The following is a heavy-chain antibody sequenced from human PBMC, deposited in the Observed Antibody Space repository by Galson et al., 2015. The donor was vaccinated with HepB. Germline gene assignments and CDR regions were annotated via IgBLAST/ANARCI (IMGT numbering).Heavy chain of an antibody. CDR3: ARLGAAGTDFDY. CDR1: RGTFSSYA. CDR2: IIPIFGTA. V-gene: IGHV1-69*13. Sequence: SVKVSCKASRGTFSSYAISWVRQAPGQGLEWMGGIIPIFGTANYAQKFQGRVTITADESTSTAYMELSSLRSEDTAVYYCARLGAAGTDFDYWGQGTLVTVSS. J-gene: IGHJ4*02. D-gene: IGHD6-13*01.